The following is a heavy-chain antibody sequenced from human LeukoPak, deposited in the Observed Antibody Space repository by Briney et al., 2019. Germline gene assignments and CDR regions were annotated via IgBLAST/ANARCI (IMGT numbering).Heavy chain of an antibody. CDR2: MSPKSGNT. CDR1: GYTFVSYD. D-gene: IGHD7-27*01. J-gene: IGHJ4*02. CDR3: TRGPPNWGYDF. Sequence: ASVKVSCTASGYTFVSYDINWVRQATGQGPEWMGWMSPKSGNTGYAQKFQGRVTMTRDTSINTAYMELSGLISEDTAVYYCTRGPPNWGYDFWGQGTLVTVSS. V-gene: IGHV1-8*01.